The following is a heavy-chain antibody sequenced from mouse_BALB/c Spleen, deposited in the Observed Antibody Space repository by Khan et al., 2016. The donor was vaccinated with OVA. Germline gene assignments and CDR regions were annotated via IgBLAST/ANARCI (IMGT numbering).Heavy chain of an antibody. V-gene: IGHV2-6-4*01. CDR1: GFSLSRYN. Sequence: QVQLKQSGHGLVAPSQSLSITCTVSGFSLSRYNIHWVRQPPGKGLEWLGMIWGGGGTDYNSTLKSRLSISKDNSKSQVFLKMNSLQTDDSAMYYCARAYYRYDVYYAMDYWGQGTSVTVAS. J-gene: IGHJ4*01. CDR2: IWGGGGT. CDR3: ARAYYRYDVYYAMDY. D-gene: IGHD2-14*01.